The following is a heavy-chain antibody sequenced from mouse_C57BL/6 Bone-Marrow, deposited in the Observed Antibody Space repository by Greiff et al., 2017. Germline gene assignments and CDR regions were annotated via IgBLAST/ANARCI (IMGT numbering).Heavy chain of an antibody. CDR1: GFTFSSYA. CDR2: ISDGGSYT. J-gene: IGHJ2*01. Sequence: EVHLVESGGGLVKPGGSLKLSCAASGFTFSSYAMSWVRQTPEKRLEWVATISDGGSYTYYPDNVKGRFTISRDNAKNNLYLQMSHLKSEDTAMYYCARRWSPLYYSNYEGPYYFDYWGQGTTLTVSS. V-gene: IGHV5-4*01. CDR3: ARRWSPLYYSNYEGPYYFDY. D-gene: IGHD2-5*01.